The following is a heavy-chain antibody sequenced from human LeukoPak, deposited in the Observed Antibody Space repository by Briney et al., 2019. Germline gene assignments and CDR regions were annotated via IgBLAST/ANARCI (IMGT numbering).Heavy chain of an antibody. CDR2: MNPNSGNT. V-gene: IGHV1-8*01. CDR3: ARGLRYSSSWYSDY. J-gene: IGHJ4*02. CDR1: GYTFTSYD. Sequence: ASVKVSCKASGYTFTSYDINWVRQATGQGLEWMGWMNPNSGNTGYAQKFQGRVTMTRNTSISTAYMEQSSLRSEDTAVYYCARGLRYSSSWYSDYWGQGTLVTVSS. D-gene: IGHD6-13*01.